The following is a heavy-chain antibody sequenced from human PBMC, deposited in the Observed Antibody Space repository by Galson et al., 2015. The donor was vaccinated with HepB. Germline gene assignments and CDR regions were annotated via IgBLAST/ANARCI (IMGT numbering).Heavy chain of an antibody. D-gene: IGHD3-22*01. J-gene: IGHJ4*02. CDR1: GGTFSSYA. Sequence: SVKVSCKASGGTFSSYAISWVRQAPGQGLEWMGGINPIFGTANYAQKFQGRVTITADESTSTAYMELSSLRSEDTAVYYCASGYYDSSGYSSLDYWGQGTLVTVSS. CDR3: ASGYYDSSGYSSLDY. CDR2: INPIFGTA. V-gene: IGHV1-69*13.